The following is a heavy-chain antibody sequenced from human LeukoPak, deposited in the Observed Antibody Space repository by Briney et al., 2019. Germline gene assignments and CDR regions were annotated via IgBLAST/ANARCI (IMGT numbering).Heavy chain of an antibody. V-gene: IGHV3-30*04. D-gene: IGHD2-2*01. CDR2: ISYDGSNK. CDR1: GFTFSSYA. J-gene: IGHJ4*02. CDR3: ARPLGYCSSTSCPLDY. Sequence: PGGSLRLSCAASGFTFSSYARHWVRQAPGKGLEWVAVISYDGSNKYYADSVKSRFTISRDNSKNTLYLQMNSLRAEDTAVYYCARPLGYCSSTSCPLDYWGQGTLVTVSS.